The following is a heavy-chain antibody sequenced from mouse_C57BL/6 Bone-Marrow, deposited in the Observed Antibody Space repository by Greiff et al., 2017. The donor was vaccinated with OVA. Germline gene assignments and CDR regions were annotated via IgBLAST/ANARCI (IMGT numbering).Heavy chain of an antibody. Sequence: VQLQQPGAELVKPGASVKLSCKASGYTFTSYWMHWVKQGPGQGLEWIGMIHPNSGSTNYNEKFKGKATLTVDKSSSTAYMQLSSLQSEDSAVDYCARQNCTTVVAPYAMDYWGQGTSVTVSS. CDR2: IHPNSGST. V-gene: IGHV1-64*01. D-gene: IGHD1-1*01. CDR3: ARQNCTTVVAPYAMDY. CDR1: GYTFTSYW. J-gene: IGHJ4*01.